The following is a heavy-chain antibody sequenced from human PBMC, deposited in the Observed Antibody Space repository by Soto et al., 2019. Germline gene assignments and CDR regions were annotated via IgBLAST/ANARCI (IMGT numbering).Heavy chain of an antibody. CDR1: GFSLSTRGVG. Sequence: QITLKESGPTLVKPTQTLTLTCTFSGFSLSTRGVGVGWIRQPPGEALEWLALIYWDDDKRYSPSLKNRLTITQDTSKSQVVLTMTNLDPVDTATYFCARDSTNHYGFDYWGQGALVTVSS. V-gene: IGHV2-5*02. CDR3: ARDSTNHYGFDY. CDR2: IYWDDDK. J-gene: IGHJ4*02. D-gene: IGHD2-8*01.